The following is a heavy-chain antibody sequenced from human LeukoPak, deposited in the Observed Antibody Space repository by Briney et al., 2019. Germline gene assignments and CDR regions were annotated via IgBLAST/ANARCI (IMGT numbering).Heavy chain of an antibody. CDR1: GGSFSGYY. Sequence: SETLSLTCAVYGGSFSGYYWSWIRQPPGKGLEWIREINHSGSTNYNPSLKSRVTISVDTSKNQFSLKLSSVTAADTAVYYCARGGIAAADWGQGTLVTVYS. CDR2: INHSGST. J-gene: IGHJ4*02. D-gene: IGHD6-13*01. V-gene: IGHV4-34*01. CDR3: ARGGIAAAD.